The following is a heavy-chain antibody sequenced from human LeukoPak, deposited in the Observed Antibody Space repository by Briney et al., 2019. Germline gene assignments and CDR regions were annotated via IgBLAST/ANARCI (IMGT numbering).Heavy chain of an antibody. CDR2: IDPSDSYT. J-gene: IGHJ6*02. V-gene: IGHV5-10-1*01. CDR3: ARRGYYYYGMDV. Sequence: GESLKISCKGSEYRFTSYWISWVRQMPGKGLEWMGRIDPSDSYTIYSPSFQGHVTTSADKSISTAYLQWSSLKASDTAMYYCARRGYYYYGMDVWGQGTAVTVSS. CDR1: EYRFTSYW.